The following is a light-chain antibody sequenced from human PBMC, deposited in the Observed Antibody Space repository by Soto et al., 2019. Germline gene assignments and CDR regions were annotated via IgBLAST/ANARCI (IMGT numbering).Light chain of an antibody. Sequence: EFVLTQSPCTLSFSPGARATLSCRASQTVRNNYLAWYQQKPGQAPRLLIYDASSRATGIPDRFSGGGSGTDFTLTISRLEPEDFAVYYCQQFSSYPLTFGGGTKVDI. J-gene: IGKJ4*01. CDR3: QQFSSYPLT. V-gene: IGKV3-20*01. CDR1: QTVRNNY. CDR2: DAS.